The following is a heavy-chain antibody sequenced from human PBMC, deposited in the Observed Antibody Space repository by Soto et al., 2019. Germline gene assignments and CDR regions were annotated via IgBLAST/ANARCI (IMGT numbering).Heavy chain of an antibody. CDR2: ISAYNGNT. V-gene: IGHV1-18*04. CDR3: ARDPEDIVVVPAAPTHYYYGMDV. CDR1: GYTFTSYG. Sequence: ASVKVSCKASGYTFTSYGISWVRQAPGQGLEWMGWISAYNGNTNYAQKRQGRVTMTTDTSTSTAYMELRSLRSDDPAVYYCARDPEDIVVVPAAPTHYYYGMDVWGQGTTVTVSS. D-gene: IGHD2-2*01. J-gene: IGHJ6*02.